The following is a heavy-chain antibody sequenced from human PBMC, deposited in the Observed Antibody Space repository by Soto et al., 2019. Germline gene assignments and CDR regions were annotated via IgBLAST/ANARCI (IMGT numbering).Heavy chain of an antibody. V-gene: IGHV1-69*01. CDR2: IIPIFGTA. D-gene: IGHD3-10*01. CDR3: ASPRAYYYGSGSSRFDY. J-gene: IGHJ4*02. CDR1: GGTFSSYA. Sequence: QVQLVQSGAEVKKPGSSVKVSCKASGGTFSSYAISWVRQAPGQGLEWMGGIIPIFGTASYAQKFQGRVTITADESTSTAYMELSSLRSEDTAVYYCASPRAYYYGSGSSRFDYWGQGTLVTVSS.